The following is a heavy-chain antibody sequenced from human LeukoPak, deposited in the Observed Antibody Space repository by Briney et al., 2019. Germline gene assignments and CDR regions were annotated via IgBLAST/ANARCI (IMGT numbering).Heavy chain of an antibody. CDR1: GGSISSSSYY. Sequence: SETLSLTCTVSGGSISSSSYYWGWIRQPPGKGLEWIGSIYYSGSTYYNPSLKSRVTISVDTSKNQFSLKLSSVTAADTAVYYCARDTILYGMDVWGQGTTVTVSS. D-gene: IGHD2-21*01. V-gene: IGHV4-39*07. J-gene: IGHJ6*02. CDR3: ARDTILYGMDV. CDR2: IYYSGST.